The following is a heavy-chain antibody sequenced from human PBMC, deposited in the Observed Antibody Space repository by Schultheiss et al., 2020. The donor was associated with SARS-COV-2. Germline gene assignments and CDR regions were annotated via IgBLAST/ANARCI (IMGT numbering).Heavy chain of an antibody. V-gene: IGHV3-64*04. CDR2: ISSNGGSI. D-gene: IGHD5-18*01. Sequence: GGSLRLSCAAFGFTFSSYAMHWVRQAPGKGLEYVSAISSNGGSIYYADSVKGRFTISRDNSKNSLYLQMNSLRAEDTAVYYCAREYTYGYPDYMDVWGKGTTVTVSS. CDR1: GFTFSSYA. CDR3: AREYTYGYPDYMDV. J-gene: IGHJ6*03.